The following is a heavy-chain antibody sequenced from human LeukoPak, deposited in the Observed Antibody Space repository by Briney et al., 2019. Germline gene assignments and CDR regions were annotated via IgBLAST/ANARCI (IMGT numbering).Heavy chain of an antibody. CDR1: GFTVSSNY. J-gene: IGHJ3*02. CDR2: IYSGGST. Sequence: GGSLRLSCAASGFTVSSNYMSWVRQAPGKGLEWVSVIYSGGSTYYADSVKGRFTISRDNAKNSLYLQMNSMRDEDMAVSYCARAAPYYCDSSGYSAFDSWGQGTMVTVSA. CDR3: ARAAPYYCDSSGYSAFDS. V-gene: IGHV3-53*01. D-gene: IGHD3-22*01.